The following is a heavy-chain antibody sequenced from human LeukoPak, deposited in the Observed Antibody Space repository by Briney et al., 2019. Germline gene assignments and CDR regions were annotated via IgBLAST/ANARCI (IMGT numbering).Heavy chain of an antibody. V-gene: IGHV4-59*08. Sequence: SETLSLTCTVSGCSMSSYYWSWIRQPPGEGLEWVGYLFCSGSTNYDPSLKSRVTTTVDTSKNQHTVEVTSVTAADTAVYYSARQSGTYIDHWGQGILVTVSS. CDR3: ARQSGTYIDH. D-gene: IGHD1-26*01. CDR2: LFCSGST. CDR1: GCSMSSYY. J-gene: IGHJ4*02.